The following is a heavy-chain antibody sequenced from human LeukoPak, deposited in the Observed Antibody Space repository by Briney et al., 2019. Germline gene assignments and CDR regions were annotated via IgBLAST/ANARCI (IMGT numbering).Heavy chain of an antibody. Sequence: ASVNVSCKVSGYTLTELSMHWVRQAPGKGLEWMGGFDPEDGETIYAQKFQGRVTMTEDTSTDTAYMELSSLRSEDTAVYYCTLLWFGELNIHWFDPWGQGTLVTVSS. J-gene: IGHJ5*02. V-gene: IGHV1-24*01. CDR2: FDPEDGET. D-gene: IGHD3-10*01. CDR3: TLLWFGELNIHWFDP. CDR1: GYTLTELS.